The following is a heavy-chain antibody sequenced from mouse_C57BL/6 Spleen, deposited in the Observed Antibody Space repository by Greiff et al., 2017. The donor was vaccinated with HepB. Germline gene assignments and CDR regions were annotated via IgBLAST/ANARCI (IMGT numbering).Heavy chain of an antibody. Sequence: ESGPGLVKPSQSLSLTCSVTGYSITSGYYWNWIRQFPGNKLEWMGYISYDGSNNYNPSLKNRISITRDTSKNQFFLKLNSVTTEDTATYYCARGDYDDGYFDYWGQGTTLTVSS. J-gene: IGHJ2*01. V-gene: IGHV3-6*01. D-gene: IGHD2-4*01. CDR3: ARGDYDDGYFDY. CDR2: ISYDGSN. CDR1: GYSITSGYY.